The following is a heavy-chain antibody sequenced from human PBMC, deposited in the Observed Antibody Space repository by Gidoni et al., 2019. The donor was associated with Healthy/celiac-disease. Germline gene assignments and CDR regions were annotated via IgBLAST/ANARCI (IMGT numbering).Heavy chain of an antibody. CDR3: ARDRGSGPDYYGMDV. J-gene: IGHJ6*02. D-gene: IGHD3-3*01. V-gene: IGHV1-69*08. CDR1: AGTFSSYT. Sequence: QVQLVPSGPEVKKPGSSVKVSCKASAGTFSSYTISWVRQAPGQGLEWMGRIIPILGIANYAQKVQGRVTITADKSTSTAYMELSSLRSEDTAVYYCARDRGSGPDYYGMDVWGQGTTVTVSS. CDR2: IIPILGIA.